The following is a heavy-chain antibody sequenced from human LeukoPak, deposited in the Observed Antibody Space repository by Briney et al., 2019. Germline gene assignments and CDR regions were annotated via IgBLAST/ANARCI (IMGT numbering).Heavy chain of an antibody. J-gene: IGHJ4*02. CDR3: AKDMFPSGSYYDEPRSPFGY. D-gene: IGHD1-26*01. V-gene: IGHV3-23*01. Sequence: QPGGSLRLSCAASGFTFSSYAMSWVRQAPGKGLEWVSAISGSGGSTYYADSVKGRFTISRDNSKNTLYLQMNSLRAEDTAVYYCAKDMFPSGSYYDEPRSPFGYWGQGTLVTVSS. CDR2: ISGSGGST. CDR1: GFTFSSYA.